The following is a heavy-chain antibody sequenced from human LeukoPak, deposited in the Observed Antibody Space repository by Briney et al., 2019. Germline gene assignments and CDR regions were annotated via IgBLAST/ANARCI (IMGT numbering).Heavy chain of an antibody. V-gene: IGHV3-30*04. CDR1: GFTFSSYA. J-gene: IGHJ5*02. Sequence: GGSLRLSCAASGFTFSSYAMHWVRQAPGKGLEGVAVISYDGSNKYYADSVKGRFTISRDNSKNTLYLQMNSLRAEDTAVYYCARAGCSSTRCYVWGNWFDPWGQGTLVTVSS. CDR2: ISYDGSNK. CDR3: ARAGCSSTRCYVWGNWFDP. D-gene: IGHD2-2*01.